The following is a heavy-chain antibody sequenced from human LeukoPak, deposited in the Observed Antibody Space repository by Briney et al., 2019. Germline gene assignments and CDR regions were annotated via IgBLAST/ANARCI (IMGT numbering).Heavy chain of an antibody. J-gene: IGHJ6*03. CDR1: GFTFSSYA. CDR3: AKGDSYYDFWSGYSQPKYYYYYMDV. D-gene: IGHD3-3*01. CDR2: ISGGGGST. Sequence: GGSLRLSCAASGFTFSSYAMSWVRQAPGKGLEWVSAISGGGGSTYYADSVKGRFTISRDNSKNTLYLQMNSLRAEDTAVYYCAKGDSYYDFWSGYSQPKYYYYYMDVWGKGTTVTVSS. V-gene: IGHV3-23*01.